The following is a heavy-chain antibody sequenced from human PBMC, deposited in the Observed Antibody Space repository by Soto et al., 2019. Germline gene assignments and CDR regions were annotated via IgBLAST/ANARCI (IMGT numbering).Heavy chain of an antibody. CDR1: GYTFTSYD. J-gene: IGHJ6*02. CDR3: AREIADYGMGV. Sequence: QVQLVQSGAEVKKPGASVKVSCKASGYTFTSYDINSVRQATGKGLEWMGWMNPNSANTGEAQKFQGRVTMTRNTSISTAYMELSSLISDDTAVYFFAREIADYGMGVWGQGTTVTVSS. CDR2: MNPNSANT. D-gene: IGHD3-22*01. V-gene: IGHV1-8*01.